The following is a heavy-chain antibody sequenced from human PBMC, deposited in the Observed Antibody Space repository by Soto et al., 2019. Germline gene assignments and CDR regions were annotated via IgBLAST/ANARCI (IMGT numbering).Heavy chain of an antibody. J-gene: IGHJ5*02. D-gene: IGHD3-3*01. V-gene: IGHV1-18*01. CDR1: GYTFTSYG. Sequence: GASVKVSCKASGYTFTSYGISWVRQAPGQGLEWMGWISAYNGNTNYAQKLQGRVTMTTDTSTSTAYMELRGLRSDDTAVYYCARAAYYDFWSGYYTFDPWGQGTLVTVSS. CDR3: ARAAYYDFWSGYYTFDP. CDR2: ISAYNGNT.